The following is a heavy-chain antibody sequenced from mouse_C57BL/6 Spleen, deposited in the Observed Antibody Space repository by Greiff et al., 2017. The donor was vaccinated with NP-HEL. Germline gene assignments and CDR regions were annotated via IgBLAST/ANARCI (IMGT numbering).Heavy chain of an antibody. Sequence: DVKLVESEGGLVQPGSSMKLSCTASGFTFSDYYMAWVRQVPEKGLEWVANINYDGSSTYYLDSLKSRFIISRDNAKNILYLQMSSLKSEDTATYYCARDGIYYYGSFRYFEVWGTGTTVTVSS. CDR1: GFTFSDYY. J-gene: IGHJ1*03. V-gene: IGHV5-16*01. CDR2: INYDGSST. CDR3: ARDGIYYYGSFRYFEV. D-gene: IGHD1-1*01.